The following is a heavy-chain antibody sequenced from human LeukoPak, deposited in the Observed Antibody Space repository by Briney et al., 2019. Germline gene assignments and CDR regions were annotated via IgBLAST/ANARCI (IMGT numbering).Heavy chain of an antibody. CDR2: IYSGGST. V-gene: IGHV3-53*01. Sequence: GGSLRLSCAVSGFTVSSNYMTWVRQAPGKGLEWVSVIYSGGSTYYTDSVKGRFTISRDNSRNTLYLQMNSLRAEDTALYFCANYIQRPPGMDVWGQGTMVTVSS. J-gene: IGHJ6*02. CDR3: ANYIQRPPGMDV. D-gene: IGHD3-10*02. CDR1: GFTVSSNY.